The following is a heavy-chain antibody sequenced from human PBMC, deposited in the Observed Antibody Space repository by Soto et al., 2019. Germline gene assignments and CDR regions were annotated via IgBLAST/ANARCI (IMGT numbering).Heavy chain of an antibody. CDR3: AKDPQVVVAASAFDI. CDR2: ISYDGSNK. J-gene: IGHJ3*02. V-gene: IGHV3-30*18. Sequence: TGGSLRLSCAASGFTFSSYGMHWVRQAPGKGLEWVAVISYDGSNKYYADSVKGRFTISRDNSKNTLYLQMNSLRAEDTAVYYCAKDPQVVVAASAFDIWGQGTMVTVSS. D-gene: IGHD2-15*01. CDR1: GFTFSSYG.